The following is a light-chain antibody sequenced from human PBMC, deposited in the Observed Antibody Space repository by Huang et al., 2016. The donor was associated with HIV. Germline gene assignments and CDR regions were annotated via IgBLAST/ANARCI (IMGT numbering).Light chain of an antibody. Sequence: EIVLTQSPGTLSLSPGERATLSCRASQSLSNNYLAWYQQKPGQAPRLLIYGASNRDTGIPDRFSGSGSGTDFTLTISRLEPEDFAVFYCQQYGSLPKTFGHGTKVEI. CDR3: QQYGSLPKT. CDR1: QSLSNNY. V-gene: IGKV3-20*01. J-gene: IGKJ1*01. CDR2: GAS.